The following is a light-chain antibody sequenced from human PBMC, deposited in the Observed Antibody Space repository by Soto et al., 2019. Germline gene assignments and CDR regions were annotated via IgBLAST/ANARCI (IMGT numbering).Light chain of an antibody. CDR3: FSYAGSYTLCV. Sequence: QSALTQPRSVSGSPGQSVAISCTGTSSDVGGYNFVSWYQQHPGKAPKLIIYDVTKRPSGVPDRFSGSKSGNTASLTLSGLQAEEDADYYCFSYAGSYTLCVFGGGTKLT. CDR2: DVT. J-gene: IGLJ3*02. V-gene: IGLV2-11*01. CDR1: SSDVGGYNF.